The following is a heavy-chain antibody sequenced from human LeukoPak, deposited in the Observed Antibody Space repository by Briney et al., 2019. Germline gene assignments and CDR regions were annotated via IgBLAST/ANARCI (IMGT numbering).Heavy chain of an antibody. CDR1: AFTFSRYA. CDR3: AFNHLFDY. Sequence: GGSLRLSCAASAFTFSRYAMSWVRQAPGKGLEWVSAISGSGDSTYYADSVKGRFTISRDNSKDTLYLQMNSLRAEDTAVYYCAFNHLFDYWGQGTLVTVSP. J-gene: IGHJ4*02. CDR2: ISGSGDST. D-gene: IGHD1-14*01. V-gene: IGHV3-23*01.